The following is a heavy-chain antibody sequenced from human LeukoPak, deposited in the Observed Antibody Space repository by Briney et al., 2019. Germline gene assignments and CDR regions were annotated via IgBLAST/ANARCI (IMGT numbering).Heavy chain of an antibody. V-gene: IGHV3-30*18. Sequence: GGSLRLSCAASGFTFSGDGMHWVRQAPGRGREGVAGISYDAGNKWYADSVKGRFTISRDNSKNTLYLQMNSLRAEDTAVYYCAKNVDYSSRGADYWGQGTLVTVSS. CDR1: GFTFSGDG. CDR2: ISYDAGNK. CDR3: AKNVDYSSRGADY. J-gene: IGHJ4*02. D-gene: IGHD6-19*01.